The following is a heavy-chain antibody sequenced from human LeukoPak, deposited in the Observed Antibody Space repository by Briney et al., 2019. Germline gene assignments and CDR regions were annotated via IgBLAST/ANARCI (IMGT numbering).Heavy chain of an antibody. J-gene: IGHJ6*02. V-gene: IGHV4-59*01. CDR2: IYYSGST. CDR3: ASTSGYYYYGMDV. D-gene: IGHD2-15*01. Sequence: SETLSLTCTVSGGSISSYYWSWIRQPPGKGLEWIGYIYYSGSTNYNPSLKSRVTISVDTSKNQFSLKLSSVTAADTAVYYCASTSGYYYYGMDVWGQGTTVTVS. CDR1: GGSISSYY.